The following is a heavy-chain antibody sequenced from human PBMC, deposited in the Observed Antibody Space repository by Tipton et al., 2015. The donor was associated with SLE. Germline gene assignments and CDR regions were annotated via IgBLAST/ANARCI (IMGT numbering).Heavy chain of an antibody. CDR3: AKDPGSSGWEY. CDR2: ISGSGGST. Sequence: GSLRLSCAASGFTFSSYGMSWVRQAPGKGLEWVSAISGSGGSTYYADSVKGRFTISRDNAKNTLYLQMNSLRAEDTAVYYCAKDPGSSGWEYWGQGTLVTVSS. D-gene: IGHD6-19*01. V-gene: IGHV3-23*01. J-gene: IGHJ4*02. CDR1: GFTFSSYG.